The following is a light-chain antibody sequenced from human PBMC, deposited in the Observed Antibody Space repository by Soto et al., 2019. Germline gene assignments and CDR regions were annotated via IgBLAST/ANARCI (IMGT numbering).Light chain of an antibody. CDR2: GAS. J-gene: IGKJ5*01. CDR1: QSVRTK. CDR3: QQYNKWPAEIT. V-gene: IGKV3D-15*01. Sequence: ETVMTQSPATLAVSTGERATLSCRASQSVRTKLAWYQQKPGQAPRLLIYGASSRATGIPARFSGSGSGTEFTLTISSLQSEDSGVYYCQQYNKWPAEITFGQGTRLEI.